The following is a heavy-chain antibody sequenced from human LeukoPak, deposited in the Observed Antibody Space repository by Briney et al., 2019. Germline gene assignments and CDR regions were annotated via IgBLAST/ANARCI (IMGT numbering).Heavy chain of an antibody. CDR3: AKERGAFSAYDY. Sequence: GGSLRLSCAASGCTFSNYGMHWVRQGPGKGLEWVAVISPDGSGKFYADAVKGRFTISRDNSMNTLFLQMNSLRGEDTALYYCAKERGAFSAYDYWGQATLVTVSS. D-gene: IGHD6-19*01. CDR1: GCTFSNYG. J-gene: IGHJ4*02. CDR2: ISPDGSGK. V-gene: IGHV3-30*18.